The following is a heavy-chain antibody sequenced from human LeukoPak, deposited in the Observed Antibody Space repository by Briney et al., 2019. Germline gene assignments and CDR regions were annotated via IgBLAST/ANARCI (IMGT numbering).Heavy chain of an antibody. V-gene: IGHV4-34*01. Sequence: SETLSLTCAVYGGSFSGYYWSWIRQPPGKGLEWIGEINHSGSTNYNPSLKSRVTISVDTSKNQFSLKLSSVTAADTAVYYCARGPDYVWGSYRLEYFQHRGQGILVTVSS. CDR1: GGSFSGYY. D-gene: IGHD3-16*02. CDR3: ARGPDYVWGSYRLEYFQH. CDR2: INHSGST. J-gene: IGHJ1*01.